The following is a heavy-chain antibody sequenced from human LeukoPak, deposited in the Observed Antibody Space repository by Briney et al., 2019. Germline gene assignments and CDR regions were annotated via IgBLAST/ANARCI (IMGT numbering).Heavy chain of an antibody. D-gene: IGHD3-10*01. CDR2: IYTSGST. CDR3: ARAPGFQVLNWFDP. J-gene: IGHJ5*02. V-gene: IGHV4-59*10. CDR1: GGSFSGYY. Sequence: SETLSLTCAVYGGSFSGYYWSWIRQPAGKGLEWIGRIYTSGSTNYNPSLKSRVTISVDTSKNQFSLKLSSVTAADTAVYYCARAPGFQVLNWFDPWGQGTLVTVSS.